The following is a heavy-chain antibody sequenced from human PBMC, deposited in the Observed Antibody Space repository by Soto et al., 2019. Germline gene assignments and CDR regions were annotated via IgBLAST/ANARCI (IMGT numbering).Heavy chain of an antibody. CDR3: ARTYDSNGYANEFDS. D-gene: IGHD3-22*01. CDR2: IYDSGIT. Sequence: SATLSLTCNVSGRSINSYYWSWVRQPPGKGLEWIGYIYDSGITSYNPSLKSRVTMSADTSKNQFSLKLTSVTGADTAVYYCARTYDSNGYANEFDSWGQGILVTVSS. V-gene: IGHV4-59*01. J-gene: IGHJ4*02. CDR1: GRSINSYY.